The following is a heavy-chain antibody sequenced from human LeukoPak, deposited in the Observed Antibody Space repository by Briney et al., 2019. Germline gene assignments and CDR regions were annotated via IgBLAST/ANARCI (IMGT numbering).Heavy chain of an antibody. J-gene: IGHJ5*02. CDR1: GYIFTSYS. V-gene: IGHV1-46*01. Sequence: ASVKVSCKASGYIFTSYSIHWVRQAPGQGLEWMGVINPSGGSTRYAQQFQGRVTMTRDMSTRTVYMELSSLRSEDTAVYYCARGLGYCSSTSCSPRTWFDTWGQGTLVTVSS. CDR2: INPSGGST. D-gene: IGHD2-2*01. CDR3: ARGLGYCSSTSCSPRTWFDT.